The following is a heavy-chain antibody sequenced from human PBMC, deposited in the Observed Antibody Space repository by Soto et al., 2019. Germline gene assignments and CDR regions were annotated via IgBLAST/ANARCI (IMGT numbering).Heavy chain of an antibody. D-gene: IGHD3-10*01. CDR3: ARDSVLDYYGSGSYWNYYYYGMGV. V-gene: IGHV4-61*01. J-gene: IGHJ6*02. Sequence: SHTHPLSYTVSGGGVSIVSYYWSWIRQPPGKGLERTGYIYYSGSTNYNPSLKSRVTISVDTSKNQFSLKLSSVTAADTAVYYCARDSVLDYYGSGSYWNYYYYGMGVWGQGTTVTVSS. CDR2: IYYSGST. CDR1: GGGVSIVSYY.